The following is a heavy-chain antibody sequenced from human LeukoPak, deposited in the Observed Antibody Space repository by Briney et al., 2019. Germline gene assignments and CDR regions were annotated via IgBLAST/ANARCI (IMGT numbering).Heavy chain of an antibody. V-gene: IGHV3-21*01. CDR3: ARVSSSSGYYYMDV. CDR1: GFTFSRYS. CDR2: VSSSSSFI. Sequence: GGSLRLSCAASGFTFSRYSMNWVRQAPGKGLEWVSSVSSSSSFIYYADSVKGRFTLSRDNAKNSLYLQMNSLRAEDTAVYYCARVSSSSGYYYMDVWGKGTTVTVSS. J-gene: IGHJ6*03. D-gene: IGHD6-6*01.